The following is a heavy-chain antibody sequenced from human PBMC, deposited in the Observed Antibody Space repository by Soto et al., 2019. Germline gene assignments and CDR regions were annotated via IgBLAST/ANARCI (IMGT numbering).Heavy chain of an antibody. D-gene: IGHD3-3*01. V-gene: IGHV3-53*01. CDR1: GFTVSSNY. Sequence: GGSLRLSCAASGFTVSSNYMSWVRQAPGKGLEWVSVIYSGGSTYYADSVKGRFTISRDNSKNTLYLQMNSLRAEDTAAYYCARGMDFWSGKGPDYYYYGMDVWGQGTTVTVSS. CDR3: ARGMDFWSGKGPDYYYYGMDV. J-gene: IGHJ6*02. CDR2: IYSGGST.